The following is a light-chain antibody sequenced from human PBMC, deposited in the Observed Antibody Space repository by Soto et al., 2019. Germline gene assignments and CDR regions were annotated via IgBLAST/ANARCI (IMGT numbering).Light chain of an antibody. V-gene: IGKV3-15*01. CDR3: QQYNNWPLT. CDR1: QSVSSN. J-gene: IGKJ4*01. Sequence: EIVMTHSPATLSVSPGERATLSCRASQSVSSNLAWYQQKPGQAPRLLIYGASTRATGIPARFSGSGSGTEFTLTISSLQSEDFAVYFCQQYNNWPLTFSGGTKVEIK. CDR2: GAS.